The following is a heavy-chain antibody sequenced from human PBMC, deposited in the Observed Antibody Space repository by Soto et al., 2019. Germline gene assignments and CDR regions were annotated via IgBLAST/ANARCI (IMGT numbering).Heavy chain of an antibody. CDR1: GFTFSDYW. J-gene: IGHJ4*02. CDR3: TRGRYQLLPGDY. CDR2: INSDGSST. D-gene: IGHD2-2*01. Sequence: EVQLVESGGTLVQPGGSLRLSCAASGFTFSDYWMHWVRQAPGKGLVWVSRINSDGSSTTYADSVKGRFTISRDNAKNTLYLQMNSLRAEDTAVYYCTRGRYQLLPGDYWGQGTLLTVSS. V-gene: IGHV3-74*01.